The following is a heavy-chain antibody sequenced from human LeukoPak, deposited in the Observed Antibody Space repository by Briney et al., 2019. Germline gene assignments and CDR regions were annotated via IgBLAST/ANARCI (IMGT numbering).Heavy chain of an antibody. J-gene: IGHJ3*02. CDR2: ISSSGSTI. Sequence: PGGSLRLSCVASGFTFSDYYMSWIRQAPGKGLEWVSYISSSGSTIYYADSVKGRFTISRDNSKNTLYLQMNSLRAEDTAVYYCAEWELLGDAFDIWGQGTMVTVSS. CDR3: AEWELLGDAFDI. D-gene: IGHD1-26*01. CDR1: GFTFSDYY. V-gene: IGHV3-11*01.